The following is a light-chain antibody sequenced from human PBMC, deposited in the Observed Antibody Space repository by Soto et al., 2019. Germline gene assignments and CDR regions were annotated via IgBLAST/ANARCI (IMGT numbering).Light chain of an antibody. V-gene: IGLV2-8*01. CDR3: SSYAGNNNPYV. CDR2: EVS. CDR1: SSDVGGYNY. J-gene: IGLJ1*01. Sequence: QSVLTQRPSASGSPGQSVTISCTGTSSDVGGYNYVSWYQHHPGKAPKLMVSEVSKRPSGVPDRFSGSKSGNTASLTVSGLQAEDEADYYCSSYAGNNNPYVFGTGTKLTVL.